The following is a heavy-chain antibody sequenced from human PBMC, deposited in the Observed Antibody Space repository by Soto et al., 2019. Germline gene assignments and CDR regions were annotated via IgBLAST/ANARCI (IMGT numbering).Heavy chain of an antibody. J-gene: IGHJ6*02. Sequence: SETLSLTCAVYGGSFSGYYWSWIRQPPGKGLEWIGEINHSGSTNYNPSLKSRVTISVDTSKNQFSLKLSSVTAADTAVYYCARVLSLGVGYYYGMDVWGQGTTVTVSS. CDR1: GGSFSGYY. CDR2: INHSGST. V-gene: IGHV4-34*01. CDR3: ARVLSLGVGYYYGMDV.